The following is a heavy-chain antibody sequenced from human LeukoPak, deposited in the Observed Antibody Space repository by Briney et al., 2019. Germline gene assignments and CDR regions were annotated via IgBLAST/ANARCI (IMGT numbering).Heavy chain of an antibody. CDR3: ARRDRTGGSYYGISFDY. J-gene: IGHJ4*02. V-gene: IGHV5-51*01. Sequence: KDGESLKISCKGSGYSFTSYWIGWVRQMPGKGLEWMGIIYPGDSDTRYSPSFQGQVTISADKSISTAYLQWSSLKASDTAMYYCARRDRTGGSYYGISFDYWGQGTLVTVSS. D-gene: IGHD1-26*01. CDR1: GYSFTSYW. CDR2: IYPGDSDT.